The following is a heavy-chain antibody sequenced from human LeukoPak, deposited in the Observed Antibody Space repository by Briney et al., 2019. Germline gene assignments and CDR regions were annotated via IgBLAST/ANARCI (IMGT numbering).Heavy chain of an antibody. V-gene: IGHV3-33*08. CDR1: GFTFSSYW. J-gene: IGHJ5*02. Sequence: GGPLRLSCAASGFTFSSYWMHWVRQAPGKGLEWVAVIWYDGSNKYYADSVKGRFTISRDNSKNTLYLQMNSLRAEDTAVYYCARDLVNIAAAGTNWFDPWGQGTLVTVSS. CDR2: IWYDGSNK. CDR3: ARDLVNIAAAGTNWFDP. D-gene: IGHD6-13*01.